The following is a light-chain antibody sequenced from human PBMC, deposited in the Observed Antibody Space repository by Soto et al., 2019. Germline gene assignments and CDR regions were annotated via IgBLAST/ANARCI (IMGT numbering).Light chain of an antibody. J-gene: IGKJ4*01. Sequence: DIVMAQSPDSLSVSLGERATINCKSSQSVLYSSNNKNYLTWYQQKPGQPPKLLISWASTRESGVPDRFSGSVSDTDFPLTISSLQAEDVAVYYRQHYYRSPFTFVGGTKVEI. CDR3: QHYYRSPFT. CDR1: QSVLYSSNNKNY. V-gene: IGKV4-1*01. CDR2: WAS.